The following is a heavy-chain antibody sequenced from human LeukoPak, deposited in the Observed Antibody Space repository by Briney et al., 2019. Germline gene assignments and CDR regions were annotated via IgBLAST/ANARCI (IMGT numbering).Heavy chain of an antibody. CDR1: GGSFNGNY. Sequence: SETLSLTCAAQGGSFNGNYWTWLRQPPGQGLEWIGEINHSGTTSYNPSLKSRVTMSLDTSKNQFSLKLSSVTAADTSVYYCATTLVTSSSLFDHWGQGTLVTVSS. V-gene: IGHV4-34*01. CDR3: ATTLVTSSSLFDH. CDR2: INHSGTT. D-gene: IGHD6-6*01. J-gene: IGHJ4*02.